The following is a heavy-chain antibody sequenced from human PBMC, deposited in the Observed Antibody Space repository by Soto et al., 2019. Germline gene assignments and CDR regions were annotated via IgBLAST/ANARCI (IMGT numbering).Heavy chain of an antibody. Sequence: VQLVESGGGLIQPGGSLKLSCAASGFTVGNNYMSWVRQAPGKGLEWVSLIYSTGTTKYADSVKGRFTVSRDNAKNELYLQMNSLRAEDTAVYYCAKDGRGSGSHYNSFGYWGQGTLVTVSS. V-gene: IGHV3-53*01. CDR2: IYSTGTT. CDR3: AKDGRGSGSHYNSFGY. D-gene: IGHD3-10*01. J-gene: IGHJ4*02. CDR1: GFTVGNNY.